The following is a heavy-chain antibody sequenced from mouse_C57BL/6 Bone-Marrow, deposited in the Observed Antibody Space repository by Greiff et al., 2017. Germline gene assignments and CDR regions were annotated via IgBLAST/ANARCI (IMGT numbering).Heavy chain of an antibody. CDR3: ARDWDAFDY. Sequence: EVQLVESVAELVRPGASVKLSCTASGFTIKNTYMHWVKQRPEQGLEWIGRIDPANGNTKYAPKFQGKVTITADTSSNTAYLQLSSLTSEDTAIYYCARDWDAFDYWGQGTTLTVSS. CDR2: IDPANGNT. CDR1: GFTIKNTY. D-gene: IGHD4-1*01. J-gene: IGHJ2*01. V-gene: IGHV14-3*01.